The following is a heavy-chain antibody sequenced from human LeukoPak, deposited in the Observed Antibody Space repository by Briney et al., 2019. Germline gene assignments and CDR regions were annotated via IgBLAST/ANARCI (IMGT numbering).Heavy chain of an antibody. CDR1: GFTFSNYW. Sequence: GGSLRLSCAASGFTFSNYWMHWVRQAPGKGLVWVSRIKSDWSSTSYADSVKGTFTISRDNAKNTLYLQMNSLRAEDTAVYYCASDGPYDSSGFYDYYYYMDVWGKGATVTVSS. D-gene: IGHD3-22*01. V-gene: IGHV3-74*01. CDR3: ASDGPYDSSGFYDYYYYMDV. J-gene: IGHJ6*03. CDR2: IKSDWSST.